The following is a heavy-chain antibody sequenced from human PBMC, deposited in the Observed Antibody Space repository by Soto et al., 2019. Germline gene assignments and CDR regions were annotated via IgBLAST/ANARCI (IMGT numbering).Heavy chain of an antibody. Sequence: SAILSLTCPVSGGSVDNYHWSWIRRPPGKGLEWVGYIHSSGYTNYNPSLRSRLTLSVDTSKNQFSLKVSPVTAADTAVYYCARLSHIFPVETYFYNSMDIWGQGITVNVSS. CDR3: ARLSHIFPVETYFYNSMDI. J-gene: IGHJ6*02. CDR1: GGSVDNYH. V-gene: IGHV4-59*02. CDR2: IHSSGYT. D-gene: IGHD3-9*01.